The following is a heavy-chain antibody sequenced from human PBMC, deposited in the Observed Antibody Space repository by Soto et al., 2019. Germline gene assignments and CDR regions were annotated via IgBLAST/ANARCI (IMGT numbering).Heavy chain of an antibody. CDR1: GFTFSSYS. CDR3: ARDYYGSGSYLFDY. D-gene: IGHD3-10*01. Sequence: PGGSLRLSCAASGFTFSSYSMNWVRQAPGKGLEYVSAISSNGGSTYYANSVKGRFTISRDNSKNTLYLQMGSLRAEDMAVYYCARDYYGSGSYLFDYWGQGTLVTVSS. J-gene: IGHJ4*02. V-gene: IGHV3-64*01. CDR2: ISSNGGST.